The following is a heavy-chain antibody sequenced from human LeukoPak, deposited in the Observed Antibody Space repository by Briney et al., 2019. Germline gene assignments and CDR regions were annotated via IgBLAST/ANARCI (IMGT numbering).Heavy chain of an antibody. D-gene: IGHD3-10*01. J-gene: IGHJ4*01. CDR1: GFTFSSYA. V-gene: IGHV3-23*01. CDR2: ISGSGGST. Sequence: PGGSLRLSCAASGFTFSSYAMSWVRQAPGKGLEWVSAISGSGGSTYYADSVKGRFTISRDNSKNTLYLQMDSLRAEDTAVYYCAKDSSGWFGEFDYWGQEPWSPSPQ. CDR3: AKDSSGWFGEFDY.